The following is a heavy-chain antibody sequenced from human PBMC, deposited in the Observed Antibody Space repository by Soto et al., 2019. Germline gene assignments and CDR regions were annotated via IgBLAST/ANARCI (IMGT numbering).Heavy chain of an antibody. V-gene: IGHV1-69*12. Sequence: QVQLVQSGAEVKKPGSSVKISCKASGGTLRTAAFSWVRQDPGQGLEWMGGIIPIFPTPDYAQKFQGRVTITADESTTTTYMEMTSLRSEDTAIYYCARDKDRLQLGGNYYYIMDVWGPVPTVTVSS. D-gene: IGHD1-1*01. CDR1: GGTLRTAA. CDR2: IIPIFPTP. CDR3: ARDKDRLQLGGNYYYIMDV. J-gene: IGHJ6*02.